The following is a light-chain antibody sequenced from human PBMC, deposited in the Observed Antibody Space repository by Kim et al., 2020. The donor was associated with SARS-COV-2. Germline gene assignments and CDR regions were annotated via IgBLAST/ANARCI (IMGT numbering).Light chain of an antibody. CDR3: QQYGSSPWT. CDR1: QSVGSSY. J-gene: IGKJ1*01. Sequence: SPGEGATLSCRASQSVGSSYLAWYQQKPGQAPRLLIYDASARATGIPDRFSGSGSGTDFTLTISRLEPEDFAVYYCQQYGSSPWTFGQGTKVDIK. V-gene: IGKV3-20*01. CDR2: DAS.